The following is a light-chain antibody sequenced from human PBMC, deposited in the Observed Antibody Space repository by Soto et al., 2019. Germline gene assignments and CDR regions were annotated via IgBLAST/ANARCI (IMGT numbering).Light chain of an antibody. V-gene: IGLV2-14*01. CDR3: TSYRSGSTPVV. Sequence: QSALTQPASVSGSPGQSITISCTGTSSDVGRYNYVSWYQHHPGKAPKLMIYEVSNRPSGVSNRFSGSKSGNTASLTISGLQAEDKADYYCTSYRSGSTPVVFGGGTKLTVL. J-gene: IGLJ2*01. CDR2: EVS. CDR1: SSDVGRYNY.